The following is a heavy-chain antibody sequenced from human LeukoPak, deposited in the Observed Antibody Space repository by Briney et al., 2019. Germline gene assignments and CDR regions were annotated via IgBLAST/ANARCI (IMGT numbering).Heavy chain of an antibody. CDR2: IRYDGSNK. Sequence: PGGSLGLSCAASGFTFSSYGMHWVRQAPGKGLEWVAFIRYDGSNKYYADSVKGRFTISRDNSKNTLYLQMNSLRAEDTAVYYCAKSGRGIAVAASYYGMDVWGQGTTVTVSS. CDR1: GFTFSSYG. V-gene: IGHV3-30*02. D-gene: IGHD6-19*01. J-gene: IGHJ6*02. CDR3: AKSGRGIAVAASYYGMDV.